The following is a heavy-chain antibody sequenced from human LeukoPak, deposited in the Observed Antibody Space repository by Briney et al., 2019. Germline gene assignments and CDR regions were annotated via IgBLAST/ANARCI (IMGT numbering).Heavy chain of an antibody. CDR1: GYTFTGYY. D-gene: IGHD5-18*01. Sequence: ASVKVSCKASGYTFTGYYMHWVRQAPGQGLEWMGWINPNSGGTNYAQKFQGRVTMTRDTSISTAYMELSRLRSDDTAVYCCAREGGDGYSNAFDIWGQGTMVTVSS. V-gene: IGHV1-2*02. CDR3: AREGGDGYSNAFDI. J-gene: IGHJ3*02. CDR2: INPNSGGT.